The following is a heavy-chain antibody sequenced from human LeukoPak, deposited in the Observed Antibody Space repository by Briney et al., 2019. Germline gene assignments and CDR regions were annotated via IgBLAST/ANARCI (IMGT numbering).Heavy chain of an antibody. CDR2: ITKSGDQT. V-gene: IGHV3-23*01. D-gene: IGHD4-17*01. CDR1: GITFSNSA. Sequence: GGSLRLSCVPSGITFSNSALSWVRQAPGKGLEWVSTITKSGDQTYYADSVRGLFTISRDNSKNTLYLQMNSLRAEDTAVYHCAKRYLTTVTSFDYWGQGTLVTVSS. J-gene: IGHJ4*02. CDR3: AKRYLTTVTSFDY.